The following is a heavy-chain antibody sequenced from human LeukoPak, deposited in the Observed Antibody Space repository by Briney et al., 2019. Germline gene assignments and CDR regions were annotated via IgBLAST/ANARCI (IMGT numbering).Heavy chain of an antibody. CDR1: GFKFRSNW. V-gene: IGHV3-7*01. J-gene: IGHJ4*02. Sequence: GVSLRLFCAASGFKFRSNWMSWVRQAQGKGLEWVANIKQDGSEKYYVDSVKGRFTISRDNAKNSLYLQMNSLRAEDTAVYYCAREGPSVTPYYWGQGTLVTVSS. CDR3: AREGPSVTPYY. CDR2: IKQDGSEK. D-gene: IGHD4-17*01.